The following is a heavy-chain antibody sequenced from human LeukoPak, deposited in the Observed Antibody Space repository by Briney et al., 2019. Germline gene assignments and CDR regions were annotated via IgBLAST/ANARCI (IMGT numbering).Heavy chain of an antibody. CDR1: GFTFRSYA. CDR2: ISGSGGGT. J-gene: IGHJ4*02. V-gene: IGHV3-23*01. D-gene: IGHD1-26*01. CDR3: VKDLGRYRNNCFDY. Sequence: GGSLRLSCAASGFTFRSYAMNCVRQAPEKGLEWVSTISGSGGGTYYADSVKGRFTISRDDSKNTLYLQMNSLRAEDTAVYYCVKDLGRYRNNCFDYWGQGTLVTVSS.